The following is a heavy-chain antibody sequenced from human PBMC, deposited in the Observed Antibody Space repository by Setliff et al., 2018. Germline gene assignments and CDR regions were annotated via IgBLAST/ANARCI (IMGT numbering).Heavy chain of an antibody. Sequence: GASVKVSCKASGYTFTNHYMHWVRQAPGQGLEWMGMINPGGGSTTYAQKFQGRVTMTRDTSTSTVYMELSSLRTEDTAVYYCARDVEDITYYYESSGYYRDYWGQGTLVTVSS. J-gene: IGHJ4*02. D-gene: IGHD3-22*01. CDR1: GYTFTNHY. CDR2: INPGGGST. CDR3: ARDVEDITYYYESSGYYRDY. V-gene: IGHV1-46*01.